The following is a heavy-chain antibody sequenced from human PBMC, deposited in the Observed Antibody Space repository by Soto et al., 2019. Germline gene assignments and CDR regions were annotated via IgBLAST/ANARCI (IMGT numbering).Heavy chain of an antibody. CDR3: ARVSVSYYYGMDV. CDR2: IYHTGNT. CDR1: GGSISNSRYY. V-gene: IGHV4-39*01. D-gene: IGHD1-26*01. J-gene: IGHJ6*02. Sequence: SETLSLTCTVSGGSISNSRYYWAWIRQPPGKGLEWIGSIYHTGNTYYNPSLRSRVTISVDTSKNQFSLKLTSVTAADTAVYYCARVSVSYYYGMDVWGQGTTVTVSS.